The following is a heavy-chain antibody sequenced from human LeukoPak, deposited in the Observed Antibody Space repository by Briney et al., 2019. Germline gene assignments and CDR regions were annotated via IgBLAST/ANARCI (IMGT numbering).Heavy chain of an antibody. Sequence: GGSLRLSCAAFGFTFSSYWMSWVRQAPGKGLEWVANIKQDGSEKYYVDSVKGRFTISRDNAKNSLYLQMNSLRAEDTAVYYCARDGDEYQLLPHDAFDIWGQGTMVTVSS. CDR3: ARDGDEYQLLPHDAFDI. CDR2: IKQDGSEK. J-gene: IGHJ3*02. D-gene: IGHD2-2*01. CDR1: GFTFSSYW. V-gene: IGHV3-7*01.